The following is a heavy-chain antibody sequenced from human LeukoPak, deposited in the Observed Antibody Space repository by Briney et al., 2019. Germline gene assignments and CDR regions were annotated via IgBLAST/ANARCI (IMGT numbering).Heavy chain of an antibody. J-gene: IGHJ4*02. D-gene: IGHD3-22*01. CDR1: GYTFTGYY. Sequence: ASVKVSCKASGYTFTGYYMHWVRQAPGQGLEWMGWINLNSGGTNYAQKFQGRVTMTRDTSISTAYMELSRLRSDDTAVYYCARVAPRYYYDSSGYQNFDYWGQGTLVTVSS. CDR2: INLNSGGT. V-gene: IGHV1-2*02. CDR3: ARVAPRYYYDSSGYQNFDY.